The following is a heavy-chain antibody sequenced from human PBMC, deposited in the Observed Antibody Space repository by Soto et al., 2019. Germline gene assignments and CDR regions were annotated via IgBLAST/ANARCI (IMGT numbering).Heavy chain of an antibody. CDR2: MYYSGAT. CDR3: ARHAAYDSVWGKSDGSDY. Sequence: QLQLQESGPGLVKPSETLSLACTVSGGSISSNSYYWDWIRQPPGKGLEWIGSMYYSGATYHNPYLQSRVTISVDTSKNQFALHLGSVTAADTAVYYCARHAAYDSVWGKSDGSDYWGQGTLVTVSS. D-gene: IGHD3-16*01. V-gene: IGHV4-39*01. J-gene: IGHJ4*02. CDR1: GGSISSNSYY.